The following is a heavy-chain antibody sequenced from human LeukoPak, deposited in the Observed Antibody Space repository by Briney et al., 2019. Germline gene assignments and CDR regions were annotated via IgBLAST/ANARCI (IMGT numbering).Heavy chain of an antibody. D-gene: IGHD6-19*01. CDR1: GGSFSGYY. J-gene: IGHJ3*02. Sequence: SETLSLTCAVYGGSFSGYYWSWIRQPPGKGLEWIGEINHSESTNYNPSLKSRVTISVDTSKNQFSLKLSSVTAADTAVYYCARMAVAGTGAFDIWGQGTMVTVSS. V-gene: IGHV4-34*01. CDR2: INHSEST. CDR3: ARMAVAGTGAFDI.